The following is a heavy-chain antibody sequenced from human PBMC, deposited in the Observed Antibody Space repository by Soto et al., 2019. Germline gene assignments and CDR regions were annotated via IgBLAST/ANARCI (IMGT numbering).Heavy chain of an antibody. J-gene: IGHJ6*03. Sequence: SETLSLTCAVYGGSFSGYYWSWIRQPPGKGLEWIGEINHSGSTNYNPSLKSRVTISVDTSKNQFSLKLSSVTAADTAVYYCARGRGWRGNYYYYMDVWGKGTTVTVSS. CDR3: ARGRGWRGNYYYYMDV. CDR2: INHSGST. V-gene: IGHV4-34*01. CDR1: GGSFSGYY. D-gene: IGHD3-16*01.